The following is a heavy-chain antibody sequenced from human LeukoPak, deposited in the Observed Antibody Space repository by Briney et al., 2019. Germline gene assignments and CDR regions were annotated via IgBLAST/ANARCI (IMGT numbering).Heavy chain of an antibody. Sequence: GGSLRLSCAASGFTFSSYSMNWVRQAPGKGLEWVSYISSSSSTIYYADSVKGRFTISRDNAKNSLYLQMNSLRDEDTAVYYCARANGDYGGGFYYYYYYMDVWGKGTTVTVSS. D-gene: IGHD4-17*01. V-gene: IGHV3-48*02. J-gene: IGHJ6*03. CDR2: ISSSSSTI. CDR3: ARANGDYGGGFYYYYYYMDV. CDR1: GFTFSSYS.